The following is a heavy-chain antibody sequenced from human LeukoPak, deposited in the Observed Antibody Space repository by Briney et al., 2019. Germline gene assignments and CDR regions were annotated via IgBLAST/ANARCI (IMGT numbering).Heavy chain of an antibody. Sequence: ASVKVSCKASGYTFTSYDINWVRQATGQGLEWMGWMNPNSGNTGYAQKFQGRVTMTRNTSISTAYMELSSLRSEDTAVYYCARALSMVRGVPAGYWGQGTLVTVSS. CDR3: ARALSMVRGVPAGY. D-gene: IGHD3-10*01. CDR1: GYTFTSYD. CDR2: MNPNSGNT. V-gene: IGHV1-8*01. J-gene: IGHJ4*02.